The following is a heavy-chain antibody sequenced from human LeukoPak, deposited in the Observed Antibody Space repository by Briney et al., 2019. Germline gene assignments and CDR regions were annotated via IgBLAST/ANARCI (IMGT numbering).Heavy chain of an antibody. V-gene: IGHV3-23*01. CDR2: ISNNGGYT. J-gene: IGHJ4*02. Sequence: GGSLRLSCAASGFTFSSSAMSWVRQVPGKGLEWVSAISNNGGYTYYADSVQGRFTTSRDNSKSTLCLQMNSLRAEDTAVYYCAKQLGYCSDGSCYFPYWGQGTLVTVSS. CDR1: GFTFSSSA. D-gene: IGHD2-15*01. CDR3: AKQLGYCSDGSCYFPY.